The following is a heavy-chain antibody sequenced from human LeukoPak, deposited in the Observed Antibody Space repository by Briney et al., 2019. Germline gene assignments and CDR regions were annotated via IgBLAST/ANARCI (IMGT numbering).Heavy chain of an antibody. Sequence: GGSLRLSCAASGFTFSSYGMHWVRQAPGKGLELVAVISYDGSNKYYADSVKGRFTISRDNSKNTLYLQMNSLRAEDTAVYYCAKGLSSGSNFDYWGQGTLVTVSS. V-gene: IGHV3-30*18. J-gene: IGHJ4*02. D-gene: IGHD6-19*01. CDR3: AKGLSSGSNFDY. CDR1: GFTFSSYG. CDR2: ISYDGSNK.